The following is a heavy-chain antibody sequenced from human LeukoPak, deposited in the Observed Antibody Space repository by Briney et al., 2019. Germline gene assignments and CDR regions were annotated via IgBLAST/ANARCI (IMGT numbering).Heavy chain of an antibody. CDR1: GFTFSSYA. Sequence: PGGSLRLSCAASGFTFSSYAMSWVRQAPGKGLEWVSAISGSGGSTYYADSVKGRFTISRDNSKNTLDLQMNSLRAEDTAVYYCAKAGPIGYCSSTSCYEGGTFDYWGQGTLVTVSS. J-gene: IGHJ4*02. V-gene: IGHV3-23*01. CDR3: AKAGPIGYCSSTSCYEGGTFDY. CDR2: ISGSGGST. D-gene: IGHD2-2*01.